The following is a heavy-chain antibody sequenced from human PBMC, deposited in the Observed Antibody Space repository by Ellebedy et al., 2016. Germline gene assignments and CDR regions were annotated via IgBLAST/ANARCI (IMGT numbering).Heavy chain of an antibody. CDR1: GYTFTSYD. J-gene: IGHJ6*02. Sequence: ASVKVSCKASGYTFTSYDISWVRQAPGQGLEWMGWISVYNGNPNHAQKLQGRVTMTTDTSTSTAYMELRSLRSDDTAVYYCARDGGYCSGGSCRDVDYYGMDVWGQGTTVTVSS. D-gene: IGHD2-15*01. CDR2: ISVYNGNP. CDR3: ARDGGYCSGGSCRDVDYYGMDV. V-gene: IGHV1-18*01.